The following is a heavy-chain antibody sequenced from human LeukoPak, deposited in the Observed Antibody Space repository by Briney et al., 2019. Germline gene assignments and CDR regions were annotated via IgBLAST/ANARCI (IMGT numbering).Heavy chain of an antibody. Sequence: GGSLRLSCAASGFTFDDYTMHWVRRAPGKGLEWVSLISWDGGSTYYADSVKGRFTISRDNSKNTLYLEMNSLRAEDTAVYYCVRDADTSGYYSFTDYWGQGTQVTVSS. CDR3: VRDADTSGYYSFTDY. CDR1: GFTFDDYT. CDR2: ISWDGGST. D-gene: IGHD3-22*01. V-gene: IGHV3-43*01. J-gene: IGHJ4*02.